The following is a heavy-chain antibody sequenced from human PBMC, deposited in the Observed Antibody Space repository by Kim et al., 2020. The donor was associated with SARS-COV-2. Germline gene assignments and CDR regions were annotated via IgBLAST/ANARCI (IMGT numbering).Heavy chain of an antibody. CDR2: K. CDR3: ARHSRMAHFDY. V-gene: IGHV3-33*01. D-gene: IGHD2-8*01. Sequence: KYYADSVKGRFTISRDNSKNTLYLQMNSLRAEDTAVYYCARHSRMAHFDYWGQGTLVTVSS. J-gene: IGHJ4*02.